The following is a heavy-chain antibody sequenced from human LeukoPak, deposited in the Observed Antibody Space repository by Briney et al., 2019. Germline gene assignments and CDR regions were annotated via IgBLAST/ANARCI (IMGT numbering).Heavy chain of an antibody. D-gene: IGHD3-22*01. CDR1: GFTFSSYA. V-gene: IGHV3-23*01. CDR2: ISGSGGST. J-gene: IGHJ4*02. CDR3: AKGFITMIVESSLIDY. Sequence: GGSLRLSCAASGFTFSSYAMSWVRQAPGRGLEWVSAISGSGGSTYYADSVKGRFTISRDNSKNTLYLQMNSLRAEDTAVYYCAKGFITMIVESSLIDYWGQGTLVTVSS.